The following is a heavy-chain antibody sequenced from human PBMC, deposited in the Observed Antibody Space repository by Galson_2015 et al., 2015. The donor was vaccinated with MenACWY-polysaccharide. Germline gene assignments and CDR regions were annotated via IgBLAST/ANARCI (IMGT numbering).Heavy chain of an antibody. CDR1: GSNFDDYA. V-gene: IGHV3-9*01. J-gene: IGHJ4*02. Sequence: SLRLSCATSGSNFDDYAVHWVRQVPGKGLEWVSDISWNSGRKEYAESVEGRFVISRDNAKKSLYLQMNSLRIEDTALYYCVKARGGYVVTAYFDYWGQGTLVTVSS. CDR3: VKARGGYVVTAYFDY. CDR2: ISWNSGRK. D-gene: IGHD2-21*02.